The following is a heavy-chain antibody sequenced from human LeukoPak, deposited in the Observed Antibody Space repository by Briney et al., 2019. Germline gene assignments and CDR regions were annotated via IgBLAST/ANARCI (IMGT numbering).Heavy chain of an antibody. V-gene: IGHV3-21*01. CDR1: GFTFSSYS. CDR2: ISSSSSYI. CDR3: ARDRRYSSSPNLGY. J-gene: IGHJ4*02. D-gene: IGHD6-6*01. Sequence: GGSLRLSCAASGFTFSSYSMKWVRPAPGKGLEWVSSISSSSSYIYYADSVKGRFTISRDNAKNSLYLQMNSLRAEDTAVDYCARDRRYSSSPNLGYWGQGTLVTVSS.